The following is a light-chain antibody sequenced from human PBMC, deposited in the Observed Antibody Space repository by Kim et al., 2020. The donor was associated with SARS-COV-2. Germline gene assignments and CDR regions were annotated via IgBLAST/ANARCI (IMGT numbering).Light chain of an antibody. J-gene: IGLJ3*02. Sequence: SSELTQDPAVSVALGQTVRITCQGASLKDNYASWYQQKPGQAPILVIYGENNRPSEIPDRFSGSRSGDTASLTITAAQAEDDADYYCNSRDNSGDHLVFGGGTKVTVL. CDR2: GEN. V-gene: IGLV3-19*01. CDR3: NSRDNSGDHLV. CDR1: SLKDNY.